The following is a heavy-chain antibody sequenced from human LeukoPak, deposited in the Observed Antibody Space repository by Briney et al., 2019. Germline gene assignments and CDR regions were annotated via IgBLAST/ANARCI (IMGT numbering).Heavy chain of an antibody. CDR1: GVTFSSYG. D-gene: IGHD2-2*01. J-gene: IGHJ4*02. CDR2: IWYDGSNK. V-gene: IGHV3-33*01. Sequence: EGSLRFSCAASGVTFSSYGMHWVRQAPGKGLEWVAVIWYDGSNKYYADSVKGRFTISRDNSKNTLYLQTNSLRAEDTAVYYCARDRVPAAQFDYWGQGTLVTVSS. CDR3: ARDRVPAAQFDY.